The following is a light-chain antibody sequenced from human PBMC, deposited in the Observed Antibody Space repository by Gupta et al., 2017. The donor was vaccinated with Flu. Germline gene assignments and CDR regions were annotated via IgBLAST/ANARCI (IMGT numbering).Light chain of an antibody. CDR2: DVS. J-gene: IGLJ1*01. CDR1: ISDVGGYNY. CDR3: CSYAGSNTYV. V-gene: IGLV2-11*01. Sequence: QSALTQPRSVSGSPGQSVTISCTGTISDVGGYNYVSWYQHHPGKAPKVMIYDVSKRRSGVPQRFSGSKSGNTASLTISGLQAEDEADYYCCSYAGSNTYVFGPGTKVTVL.